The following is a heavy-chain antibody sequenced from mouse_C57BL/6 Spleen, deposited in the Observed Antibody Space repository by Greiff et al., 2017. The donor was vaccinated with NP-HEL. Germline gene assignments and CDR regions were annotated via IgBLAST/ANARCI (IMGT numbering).Heavy chain of an antibody. CDR2: IYPGSGNT. CDR1: GYTFTDYY. J-gene: IGHJ3*01. V-gene: IGHV1-76*01. Sequence: VQLQESGAELVRPGASVKLSCKASGYTFTDYYINWVKQRPGQGLEWIARIYPGSGNTYYNEKFKGKATLTAEKSSSTAYMQLSSLTSEDSAVYFCARVDDYGAYWGQGTLVTVSA. CDR3: ARVDDYGAY. D-gene: IGHD2-4*01.